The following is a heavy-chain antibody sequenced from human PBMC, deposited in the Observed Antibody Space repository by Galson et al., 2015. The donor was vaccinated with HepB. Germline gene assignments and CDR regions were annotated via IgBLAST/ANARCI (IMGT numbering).Heavy chain of an antibody. V-gene: IGHV1-8*01. J-gene: IGHJ5*02. D-gene: IGHD2-2*01. Sequence: SCKASGYTFTSYDINWVRQATGQGLEWMGWMNPNSGNTGYAQKFQGRVTMTRNTSISTAYMELSSLRSEDTAVYYCARTDYDCSSTSCYSFWFDPWGQGTLVTVSS. CDR1: GYTFTSYD. CDR2: MNPNSGNT. CDR3: ARTDYDCSSTSCYSFWFDP.